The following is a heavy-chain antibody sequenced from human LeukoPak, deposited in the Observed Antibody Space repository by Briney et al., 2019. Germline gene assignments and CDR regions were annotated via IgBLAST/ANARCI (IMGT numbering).Heavy chain of an antibody. CDR3: ARHYGH. D-gene: IGHD3-10*01. Sequence: SETLSLTCAVSGGSISGSSYYWGWIRQPPGKGLEWIGSIYYSGSTYYNPSLKSRVTISVDTSKNQFSLKLNSVTATDTAVYYCARHYGHWGQGTLVTVSS. J-gene: IGHJ4*02. CDR2: IYYSGST. CDR1: GGSISGSSYY. V-gene: IGHV4-39*01.